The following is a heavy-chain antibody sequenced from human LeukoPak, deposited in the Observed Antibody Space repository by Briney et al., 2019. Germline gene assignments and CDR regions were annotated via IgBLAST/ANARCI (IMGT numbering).Heavy chain of an antibody. CDR2: IKKDGSEK. D-gene: IGHD3-10*01. J-gene: IGHJ4*02. CDR1: GFTFGSYW. V-gene: IGHV3-7*04. CDR3: AREGRGLRSPRFGESPRFDS. Sequence: GGSLRLSCTASGFTFGSYWMSWVRLTPGKGLEWGANIKKDGSEKYYVDSVKGRFTISRDDAKNSLYLQMNSLRAEDTAVYYCAREGRGLRSPRFGESPRFDSWGQGTLVTVSS.